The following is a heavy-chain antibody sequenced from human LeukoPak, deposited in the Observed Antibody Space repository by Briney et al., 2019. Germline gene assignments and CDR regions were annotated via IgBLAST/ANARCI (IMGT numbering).Heavy chain of an antibody. CDR1: GFTFSSYW. V-gene: IGHV3-7*01. CDR2: IKQDGSEK. D-gene: IGHD6-13*01. Sequence: PGGSLRLSCAASGFTFSSYWMSWVPQAPGKGLEWVANIKQDGSEKYYVDSVKGRFTISRDNAKNSLYLQMNSLRAEDTAVYYCASIAAALSYYYYYYMDVWGKGTTVTVSS. CDR3: ASIAAALSYYYYYYMDV. J-gene: IGHJ6*03.